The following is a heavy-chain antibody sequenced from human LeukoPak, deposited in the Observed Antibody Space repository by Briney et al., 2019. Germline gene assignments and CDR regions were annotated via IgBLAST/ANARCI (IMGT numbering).Heavy chain of an antibody. J-gene: IGHJ4*02. CDR2: IYYRGST. CDR3: ARWFGESLYYFDY. D-gene: IGHD3-10*01. CDR1: GDSISTYY. V-gene: IGHV4-59*08. Sequence: PSETLSLTCIVSGDSISTYYWSWIRQSPGKGMEWIGYIYYRGSTNYNPSLKSRVTISVDTSKNQFSLKLSSVTAADTAVYYCARWFGESLYYFDYWGQGTLVTVSS.